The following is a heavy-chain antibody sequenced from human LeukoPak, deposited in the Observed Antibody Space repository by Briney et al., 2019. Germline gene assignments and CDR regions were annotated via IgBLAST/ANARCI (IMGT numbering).Heavy chain of an antibody. D-gene: IGHD2-2*01. Sequence: ASVKVSCTVSGYTLTELSMHWVRQAPGKGLEWMGGFDPEDGETIYAQKFQGRATITADESTSTVYMELSSLRSEDTAVYYCARRWGAVGVPAAGPPPYYHYGLDIWGRGTTVIVSS. CDR1: GYTLTELS. J-gene: IGHJ6*02. CDR3: ARRWGAVGVPAAGPPPYYHYGLDI. V-gene: IGHV1-24*01. CDR2: FDPEDGET.